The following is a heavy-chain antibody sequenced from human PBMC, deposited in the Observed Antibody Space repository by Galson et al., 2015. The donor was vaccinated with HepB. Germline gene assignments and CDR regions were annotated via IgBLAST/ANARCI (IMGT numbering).Heavy chain of an antibody. CDR3: AKSGAVGATGHAWGTYGTDV. V-gene: IGHV3-23*01. J-gene: IGHJ6*02. Sequence: SLRLSCASSGFTFGDYAMNWVRQAPGMGLEWVSAIGGSGGNTFYADSVKGRFTISRDNSKNTLYLQLNSLRAEDAAIYFCAKSGAVGATGHAWGTYGTDVWGQGTTVTVSS. CDR1: GFTFGDYA. D-gene: IGHD1-26*01. CDR2: IGGSGGNT.